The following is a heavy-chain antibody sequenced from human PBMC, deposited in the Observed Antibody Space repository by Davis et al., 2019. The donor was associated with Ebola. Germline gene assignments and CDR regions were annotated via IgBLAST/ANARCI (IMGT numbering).Heavy chain of an antibody. D-gene: IGHD6-13*01. J-gene: IGHJ4*02. CDR3: ARVRGSRSWYGYYFDY. CDR2: IFSNDEK. V-gene: IGHV2-26*01. CDR1: GFSLSNARMG. Sequence: SGPTLVKPTETLTLTCTVSGFSLSNARMGVSWIRQPPGKALEWLAHIFSNDEKSYSTSLKSRLTISKDTSKSQVVLTMTNMDPVDTATYYCARVRGSRSWYGYYFDYWGQGTLVTVSS.